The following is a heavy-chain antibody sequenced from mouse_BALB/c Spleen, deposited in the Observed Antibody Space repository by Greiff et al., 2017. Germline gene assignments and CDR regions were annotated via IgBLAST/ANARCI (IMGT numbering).Heavy chain of an antibody. V-gene: IGHV1-87*01. Sequence: QVQLKESGAELARPGASVKLSCKASGYTFTSYWMQWVKQRPGQGLEWIGAIYPGDGDTRYTQKFKGKATLTADKSSSTAYMQLSSLASEDSAVYYCARWLLNYAMDYWGQGTSVTVSS. CDR2: IYPGDGDT. D-gene: IGHD2-3*01. CDR1: GYTFTSYW. J-gene: IGHJ4*01. CDR3: ARWLLNYAMDY.